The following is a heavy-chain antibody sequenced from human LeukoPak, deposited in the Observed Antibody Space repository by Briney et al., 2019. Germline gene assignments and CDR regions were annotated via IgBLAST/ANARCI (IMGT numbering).Heavy chain of an antibody. CDR2: INPNSGGT. CDR3: ARGRCSSRSCYLFDY. J-gene: IGHJ4*02. Sequence: ASVKVSCKAAGYTLTGYYMHWPRQAPGQGLEWMGWINPNSGGTSYAQKFQGRVTMTRDTSISTAYMELSRLRSDDTAVYYCARGRCSSRSCYLFDYWGQGTLVTVSS. CDR1: GYTLTGYY. V-gene: IGHV1-2*02. D-gene: IGHD2-2*01.